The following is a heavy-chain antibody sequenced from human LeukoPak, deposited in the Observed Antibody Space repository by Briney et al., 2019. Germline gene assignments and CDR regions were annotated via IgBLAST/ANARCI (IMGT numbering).Heavy chain of an antibody. CDR2: INHSGST. D-gene: IGHD5-12*01. J-gene: IGHJ4*02. V-gene: IGHV4-34*01. CDR3: ARDGGYDYYFDY. CDR1: GGSFSGYY. Sequence: SETLSLTCAVYGGSFSGYYWSWIRQPPGKGLEWIGEINHSGSTNYNPSLKSRVTISVDKSKNQFSLKLGSVTAADTAVYYCARDGGYDYYFDYWGQGTLVTISS.